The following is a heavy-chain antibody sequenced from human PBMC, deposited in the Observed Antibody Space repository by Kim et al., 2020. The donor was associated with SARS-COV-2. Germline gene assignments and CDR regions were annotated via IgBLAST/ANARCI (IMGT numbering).Heavy chain of an antibody. V-gene: IGHV3-74*01. J-gene: IGHJ4*02. D-gene: IGHD6-13*01. CDR3: ARRIATAGIYYFDY. Sequence: ADSVKDRFTISRDNAKNTLYLQMNSLRAEDTAVYYCARRIATAGIYYFDYWGQGTLVTVSS.